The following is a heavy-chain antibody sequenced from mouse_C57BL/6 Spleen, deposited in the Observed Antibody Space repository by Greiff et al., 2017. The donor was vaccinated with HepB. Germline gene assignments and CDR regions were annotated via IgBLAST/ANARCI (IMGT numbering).Heavy chain of an antibody. CDR2: ISDGGSYT. V-gene: IGHV5-4*01. J-gene: IGHJ4*01. Sequence: EVNLVESGGGLVKPGGSLKLSCAASGFTFSSYAMSWVRQTPEKRLEWVATISDGGSYTYYPDNVKGRFTISRDNAKNNLYLQMSHLKSEDTAMYYCARDRGSNSGAMDYWGQGTSVTVSS. CDR3: ARDRGSNSGAMDY. CDR1: GFTFSSYA. D-gene: IGHD2-5*01.